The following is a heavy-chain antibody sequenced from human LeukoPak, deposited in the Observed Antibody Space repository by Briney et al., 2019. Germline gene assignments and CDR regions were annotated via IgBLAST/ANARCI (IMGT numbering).Heavy chain of an antibody. V-gene: IGHV1-46*01. D-gene: IGHD3-10*01. Sequence: GASVKVSCKASGYTFTSYAMNWVRQAPGRGLEWMGIINPSGGSTSYAQKFQGRVTMTRDTSTSTVYMELSSLRSEDTAVYYCARGRTMVRGVIPFSNPQSAEYFQHWGQGTLVTVSS. CDR1: GYTFTSYA. J-gene: IGHJ1*01. CDR2: INPSGGST. CDR3: ARGRTMVRGVIPFSNPQSAEYFQH.